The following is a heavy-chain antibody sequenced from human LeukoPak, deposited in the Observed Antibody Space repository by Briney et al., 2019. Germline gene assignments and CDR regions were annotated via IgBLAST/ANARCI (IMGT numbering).Heavy chain of an antibody. D-gene: IGHD6-13*01. J-gene: IGHJ3*02. CDR3: VKSYSSSWYAFDI. Sequence: GGSLRLSCSASGFTFSGYAMHWVRQAPGKGLEHVSVIVSTGGSTYYADSVKGRYTISRDNSKNTLYLQMSSLRVEDTAVYYCVKSYSSSWYAFDIWGQGTMVTVSS. CDR2: IVSTGGST. CDR1: GFTFSGYA. V-gene: IGHV3-64D*06.